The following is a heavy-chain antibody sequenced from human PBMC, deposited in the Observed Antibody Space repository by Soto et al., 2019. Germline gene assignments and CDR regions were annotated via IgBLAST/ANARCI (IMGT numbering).Heavy chain of an antibody. J-gene: IGHJ4*02. V-gene: IGHV2-5*02. CDR3: AHRVLRTVFGLVTTTAIYFDF. Sequence: QITLNESGPTQVKPRQTLTLTCTFSGFSLTTSGVGVGWIGQSPGKAPEWLALIYWDDDKRYSPSLKSRLTTTKDTSKTHVVLTMADLDPPDTATYYCAHRVLRTVFGLVTTTAIYFDFWGQGTPVAVSS. CDR1: GFSLTTSGVG. D-gene: IGHD3-3*01. CDR2: IYWDDDK.